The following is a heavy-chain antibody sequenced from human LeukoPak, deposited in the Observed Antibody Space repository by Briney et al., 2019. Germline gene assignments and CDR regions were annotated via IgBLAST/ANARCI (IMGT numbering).Heavy chain of an antibody. D-gene: IGHD2-2*01. Sequence: ASVKVSCKASGGTFSSYAISWVRQAPGQGLEWMGGIIPIFGTANYAQKFQGRVTITADESTSTAYMGLSSLRSEDTAVYYCARNGVVPAAISSYYYYMDVWGKGTTVTISS. V-gene: IGHV1-69*13. CDR1: GGTFSSYA. CDR3: ARNGVVPAAISSYYYYMDV. J-gene: IGHJ6*03. CDR2: IIPIFGTA.